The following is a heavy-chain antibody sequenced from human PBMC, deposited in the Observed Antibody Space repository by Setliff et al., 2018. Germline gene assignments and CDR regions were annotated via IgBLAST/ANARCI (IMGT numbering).Heavy chain of an antibody. J-gene: IGHJ6*02. CDR1: GYNFAESI. CDR3: AKEPAISLTEAIRRSYYDYALDV. CDR2: ISGHNDKT. D-gene: IGHD3-9*01. V-gene: IGHV1-18*01. Sequence: ASVKVSCKASGYNFAESIVSWVRQAPGQGLEWMGWISGHNDKTIIEPKFQGRVALTTDTGSDTAHMELRNLRSDDAAIYYCAKEPAISLTEAIRRSYYDYALDVWGQGTTVTVSS.